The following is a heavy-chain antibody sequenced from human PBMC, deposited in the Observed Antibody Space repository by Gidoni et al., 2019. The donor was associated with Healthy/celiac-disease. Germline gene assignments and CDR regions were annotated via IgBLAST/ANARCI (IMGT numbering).Heavy chain of an antibody. Sequence: EVQLVQYGAAAKKPGATLKISCKGSASTFTDYYMHWGHQAPGKGLEWMGLVAPEDGETIYAEKFQGRVIITADTSTDTAYRERSSLRSEDTAVYYCATFYGDSPYGDYWGQGTLVIVSS. J-gene: IGHJ4*02. CDR1: ASTFTDYY. CDR2: VAPEDGET. CDR3: ATFYGDSPYGDY. D-gene: IGHD4-17*01. V-gene: IGHV1-69-2*01.